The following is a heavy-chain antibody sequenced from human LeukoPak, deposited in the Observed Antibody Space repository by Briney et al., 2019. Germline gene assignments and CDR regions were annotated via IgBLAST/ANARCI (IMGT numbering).Heavy chain of an antibody. J-gene: IGHJ4*02. CDR3: TRGLPRDGLVVIAAANEY. CDR1: GNTFSSYD. Sequence: ASVKVSCKASGNTFSSYDINWVRQAAGQGLEWMGWMNPKTGNTGFSQKFQGRVTITRDTSISTAYMELSRLTSEDTGVYYCTRGLPRDGLVVIAAANEYWGQGSLVTVSS. CDR2: MNPKTGNT. V-gene: IGHV1-8*03. D-gene: IGHD2-2*01.